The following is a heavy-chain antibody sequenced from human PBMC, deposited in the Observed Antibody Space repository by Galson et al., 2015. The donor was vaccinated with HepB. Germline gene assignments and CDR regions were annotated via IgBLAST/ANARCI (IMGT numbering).Heavy chain of an antibody. V-gene: IGHV4-39*07. CDR1: GGSISSSSYY. Sequence: ETLSLTCTVSGGSISSSSYYWGWIRQPPGKGLEWIGSIYYSGSTYYNPSLKSRVTISVDTSKNQFSLKLSSVTAADTAVYYCARGSVWGSSRAFDIWGQGTMVTVSS. D-gene: IGHD6-6*01. CDR2: IYYSGST. CDR3: ARGSVWGSSRAFDI. J-gene: IGHJ3*02.